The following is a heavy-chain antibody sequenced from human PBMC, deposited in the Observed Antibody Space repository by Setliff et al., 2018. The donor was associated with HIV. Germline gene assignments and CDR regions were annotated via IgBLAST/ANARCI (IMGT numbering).Heavy chain of an antibody. Sequence: GESLRLSCAASGFAFNKFWMSWVRQAPGKGLEWLANINRDGSAEAYVGSVKGRFSISRDNAKNSVYLQMNSLRAADTAVYYCVGPDYEDPQGGQWGQGTLVTVSS. CDR2: INRDGSAE. CDR1: GFAFNKFW. J-gene: IGHJ1*01. D-gene: IGHD3-22*01. CDR3: VGPDYEDPQGGQ. V-gene: IGHV3-7*03.